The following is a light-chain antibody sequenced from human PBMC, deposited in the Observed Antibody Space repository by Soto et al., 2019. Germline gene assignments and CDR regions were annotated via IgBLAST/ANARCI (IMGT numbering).Light chain of an antibody. Sequence: EIVLTQSPGTLSLSPGERATLSCRASQSLSSSYLAWYQRTPGQAPRLLIYGASSRATGIPDRFSGSGSGTDFTLTISRLEPEDFAVYYCQQYGSSGTFGQGTKVDIK. J-gene: IGKJ1*01. CDR1: QSLSSSY. CDR3: QQYGSSGT. V-gene: IGKV3-20*01. CDR2: GAS.